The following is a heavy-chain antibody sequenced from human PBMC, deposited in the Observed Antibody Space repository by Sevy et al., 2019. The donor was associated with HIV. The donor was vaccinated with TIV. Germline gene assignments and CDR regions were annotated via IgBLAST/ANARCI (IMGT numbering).Heavy chain of an antibody. D-gene: IGHD2-21*02. J-gene: IGHJ4*02. V-gene: IGHV1-69*13. CDR3: ARDMTCGGDCYYFDN. CDR2: IIPVYGTT. Sequence: SVKVSCKASGDTFRKYVISWVRQAPGQGLEWMGGIIPVYGTTNYAQKFQARVTFTADASTSTAYMELSRLRSEDTAVYYCARDMTCGGDCYYFDNWGQGTLVTVSS. CDR1: GDTFRKYV.